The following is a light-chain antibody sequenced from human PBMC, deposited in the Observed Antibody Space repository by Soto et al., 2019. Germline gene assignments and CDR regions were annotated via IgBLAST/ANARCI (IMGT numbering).Light chain of an antibody. CDR3: QQSYSTPPWT. V-gene: IGKV1-39*01. CDR1: QSIRSY. CDR2: DAS. Sequence: DIQLTQSPSSLSASVGDKVTITCRASQSIRSYLNWVQQKPGKAPTLLIYDASSLQTRVPSRFSGSGSGTDFSLTICSLQPEDFATYYCQQSYSTPPWTFGQGTKVEIK. J-gene: IGKJ1*01.